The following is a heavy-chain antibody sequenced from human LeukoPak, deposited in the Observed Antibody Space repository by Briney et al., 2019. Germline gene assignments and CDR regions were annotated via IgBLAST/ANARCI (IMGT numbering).Heavy chain of an antibody. Sequence: GGSLRLSCAASGFTFSSYAMSWVRQAPGKGLEWVSAISGSGGSTYYADSVKGRFTISRDNSKNTLYLQMNSLRAEDTAVYYWGKGPGRFTIFGVVTPFDYWGQGTLVTVSS. CDR1: GFTFSSYA. D-gene: IGHD3-3*01. V-gene: IGHV3-23*01. J-gene: IGHJ4*02. CDR3: GKGPGRFTIFGVVTPFDY. CDR2: ISGSGGST.